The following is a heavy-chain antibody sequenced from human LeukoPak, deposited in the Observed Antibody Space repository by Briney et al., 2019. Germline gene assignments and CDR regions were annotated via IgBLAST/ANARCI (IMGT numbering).Heavy chain of an antibody. J-gene: IGHJ5*02. Sequence: SETLSLTCAVYGGSFSGYYWSWIRQPPGKGLEWIGEINHSGSTNYNPSLKSRVTTSVDTSKNQFSLKLSSVTAADTAVYYCARGRNIAAAGTNWFDPWGQGTLVTVSS. D-gene: IGHD6-13*01. V-gene: IGHV4-34*01. CDR1: GGSFSGYY. CDR3: ARGRNIAAAGTNWFDP. CDR2: INHSGST.